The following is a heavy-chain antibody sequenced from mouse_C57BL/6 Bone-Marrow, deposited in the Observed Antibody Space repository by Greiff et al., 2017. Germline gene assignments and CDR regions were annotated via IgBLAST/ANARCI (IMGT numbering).Heavy chain of an antibody. D-gene: IGHD1-1*01. J-gene: IGHJ4*01. CDR1: GFTFSDYG. CDR3: ARLITTVEDYYAMDY. CDR2: ISSGSSTI. Sequence: EVQGVESGGGLVKPGGSLKLSCAASGFTFSDYGMHWVRQAPEKGLEWVAYISSGSSTIYYADTVKGRFTISRDNAKNTLFLQMTSLRSEDTAMYYCARLITTVEDYYAMDYWGQGTSGTVSS. V-gene: IGHV5-17*01.